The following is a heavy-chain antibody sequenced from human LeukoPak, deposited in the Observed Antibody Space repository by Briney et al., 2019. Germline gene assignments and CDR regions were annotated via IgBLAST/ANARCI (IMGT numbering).Heavy chain of an antibody. D-gene: IGHD1-26*01. CDR3: AREWELLDY. CDR2: ISSSSSYI. CDR1: GFTFSSYS. V-gene: IGHV3-21*01. J-gene: IGHJ4*02. Sequence: PGGSLRLSCAASGFTFSSYSMNWVRQAPGEGLEWVSSISSSSSYIYYADSVKGRFTISRDNAKNSLYLQMNSLRAEDTAVCYCAREWELLDYWGQGTLVTVSS.